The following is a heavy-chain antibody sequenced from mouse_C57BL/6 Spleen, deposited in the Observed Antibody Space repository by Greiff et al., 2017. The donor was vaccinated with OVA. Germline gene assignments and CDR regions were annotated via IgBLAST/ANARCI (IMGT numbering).Heavy chain of an antibody. Sequence: QVQLQQSGAELVRPGSSVKLSCKASGYTFTSYWMHWVKQRPIQGLEWIGNIDPSDSETHYNQKFKDKATLTVDKSSSTAYMQLSSLTSEDSAVYYCARGGYEAYFDYWGQGTTLTVSS. D-gene: IGHD2-2*01. V-gene: IGHV1-52*01. CDR3: ARGGYEAYFDY. J-gene: IGHJ2*01. CDR1: GYTFTSYW. CDR2: IDPSDSET.